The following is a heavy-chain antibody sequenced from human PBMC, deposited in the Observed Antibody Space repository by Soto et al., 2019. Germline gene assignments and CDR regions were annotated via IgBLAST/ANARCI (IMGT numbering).Heavy chain of an antibody. CDR1: GGSISSYY. Sequence: PSETLSLTCTVSGGSISSYYWSWIRQPPGKGLEWIGYIYYSGSTNYNPSLKSRVTISVDTSKNQFSLKLSSVTAADTAVYYCARRYGGSIDYWGQGTLVIVSS. CDR2: IYYSGST. CDR3: ARRYGGSIDY. J-gene: IGHJ4*02. V-gene: IGHV4-59*08. D-gene: IGHD2-15*01.